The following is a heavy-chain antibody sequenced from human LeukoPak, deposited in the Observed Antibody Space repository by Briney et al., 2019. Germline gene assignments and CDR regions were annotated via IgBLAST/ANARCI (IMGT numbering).Heavy chain of an antibody. CDR3: ARGGTGHYYASGTYDY. V-gene: IGHV3-30*02. Sequence: GGSLRLSCAASGFTFSSYGIHWVRQAPGKGLEWVTFILYDGSDKYYADSVKGRFSISRDNSKNTLYLQMNSLRPEDTAVYYCARGGTGHYYASGTYDYWGQGSLVTVSS. D-gene: IGHD3-10*01. J-gene: IGHJ4*02. CDR2: ILYDGSDK. CDR1: GFTFSSYG.